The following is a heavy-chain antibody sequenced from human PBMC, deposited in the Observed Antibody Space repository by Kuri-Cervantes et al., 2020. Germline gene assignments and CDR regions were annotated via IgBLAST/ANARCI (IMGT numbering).Heavy chain of an antibody. Sequence: ASVKVSCKASGYTFTSYAMHWVRQAPGQRLEWMGWINAGNGNTKYSQKLQGRVTMTTDTSTSTAYMELRSLRSDDTAVYYCARDYGVYSSGRIDYWGQGTLVTVSS. CDR2: INAGNGNT. V-gene: IGHV1-3*01. CDR3: ARDYGVYSSGRIDY. J-gene: IGHJ4*02. D-gene: IGHD6-19*01. CDR1: GYTFTSYA.